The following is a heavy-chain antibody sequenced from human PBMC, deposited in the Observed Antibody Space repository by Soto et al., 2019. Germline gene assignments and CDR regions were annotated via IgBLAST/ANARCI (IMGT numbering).Heavy chain of an antibody. Sequence: QLQLQESGPGLVKPSETLSLTCTVSGGSISSSSYYLGWIRQPPGKGLEWIGSIYYSGSTYYNPSLKSRVTISVDTSKNQFSLKLSSVTAADTAVYYCARTLTRVTTSDYWGQGTLVTVSS. CDR2: IYYSGST. J-gene: IGHJ4*02. CDR3: ARTLTRVTTSDY. CDR1: GGSISSSSYY. V-gene: IGHV4-39*01. D-gene: IGHD4-17*01.